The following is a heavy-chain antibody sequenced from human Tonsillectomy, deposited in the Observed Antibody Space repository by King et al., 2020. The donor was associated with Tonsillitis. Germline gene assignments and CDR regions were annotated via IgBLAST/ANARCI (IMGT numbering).Heavy chain of an antibody. V-gene: IGHV1-69*01. CDR3: ARGLPDIAVPGAFFDY. D-gene: IGHD6-19*01. CDR2: IIPFFGPA. CDR1: GGSFSHYA. J-gene: IGHJ4*02. Sequence: MQLVQSGAEVKKPGSSVKVSCKSSGGSFSHYAIGWVRQAPGQGLEWMGGIIPFFGPAKYAQKFQGRVTITADESTSTAYMELSSLRSEDTAVYYCARGLPDIAVPGAFFDYWGQGTLVTVSS.